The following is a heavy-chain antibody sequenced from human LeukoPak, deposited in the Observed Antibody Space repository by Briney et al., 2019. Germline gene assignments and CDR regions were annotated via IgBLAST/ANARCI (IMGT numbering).Heavy chain of an antibody. Sequence: ASVTVSCKASGYTFTSYDINWVRQATGQGLEWMGWMNPNSGNTGYAQKFQGRVTMTRNTSISTAYMELSSLRSEDTAVYYCARAAEKRITIFGVVITWNWFDPWGQGTLVTVSS. CDR1: GYTFTSYD. D-gene: IGHD3-3*01. V-gene: IGHV1-8*01. J-gene: IGHJ5*02. CDR3: ARAAEKRITIFGVVITWNWFDP. CDR2: MNPNSGNT.